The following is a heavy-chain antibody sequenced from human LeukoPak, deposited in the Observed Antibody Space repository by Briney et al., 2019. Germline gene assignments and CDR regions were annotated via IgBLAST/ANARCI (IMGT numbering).Heavy chain of an antibody. CDR2: ISGSGGST. Sequence: GGSLRLSCAASGFTFSSYAMTWVRQAPGKGLDWVSGISGSGGSTYYADSVKGRFTISRDNSKNTLYLEMDSLRAEDTAVYYCAKGKRRQTADDAFNIWGQGTMVTVSS. CDR1: GFTFSSYA. J-gene: IGHJ3*02. V-gene: IGHV3-23*01. CDR3: AKGKRRQTADDAFNI.